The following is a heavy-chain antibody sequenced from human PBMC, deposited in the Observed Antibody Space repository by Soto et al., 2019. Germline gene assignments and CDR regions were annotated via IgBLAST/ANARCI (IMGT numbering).Heavy chain of an antibody. D-gene: IGHD3-10*01. Sequence: SETLSLTCAVSGGSISSGGYSWSWIRQPPGKGLEWIGYIYHSGSTYYNPSLKSRVTISVDRTKNQFSLKLSSVTAADTAVYYCARGRSVTMVRGVIRHYYGMDVWGQGTTVTVSS. CDR2: IYHSGST. CDR3: ARGRSVTMVRGVIRHYYGMDV. V-gene: IGHV4-30-2*01. CDR1: GGSISSGGYS. J-gene: IGHJ6*02.